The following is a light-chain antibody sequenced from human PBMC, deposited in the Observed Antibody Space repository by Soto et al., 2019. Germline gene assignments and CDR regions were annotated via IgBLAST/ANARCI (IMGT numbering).Light chain of an antibody. V-gene: IGKV3-15*01. CDR3: QQYNNWTWT. Sequence: EIVMTQSPATLSVSPGQRVTLSCRASQSVNTNLAWYQHKPGQTPRLLIYGASTRATGIPARFSGTGSGTDFTLPISRLQSEDFAVYYCQQYNNWTWTFGQGTKVEIK. CDR2: GAS. CDR1: QSVNTN. J-gene: IGKJ1*01.